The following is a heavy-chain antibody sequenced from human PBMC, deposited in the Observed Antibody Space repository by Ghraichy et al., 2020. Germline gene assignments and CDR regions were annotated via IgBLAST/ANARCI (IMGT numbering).Heavy chain of an antibody. D-gene: IGHD6-13*01. CDR3: AKDASSNWSLRRYYYHAMDV. CDR2: IYDSGST. V-gene: IGHV4-39*07. Sequence: SETLSLTCTVSGGSISSTNYYWGWIRQPPGKGLEWIGTIYDSGSTYHNPSLKSRVSISVDTSKNQFSLRLSSVTDADTAVYYGAKDASSNWSLRRYYYHAMDVWGQGTTVTVSS. CDR1: GGSISSTNYY. J-gene: IGHJ6*02.